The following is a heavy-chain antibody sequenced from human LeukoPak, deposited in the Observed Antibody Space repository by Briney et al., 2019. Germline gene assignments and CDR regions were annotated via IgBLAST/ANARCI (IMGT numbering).Heavy chain of an antibody. D-gene: IGHD4-23*01. J-gene: IGHJ4*02. V-gene: IGHV3-23*01. CDR2: ISGSGGNT. CDR1: GFTFSSYA. Sequence: PRGSLRLSCAASGFTFSSYAMSWVRQAPRKGLEWVSSISGSGGNTYYADSVKDRFTISRDNSKNTLYMQMNSLRAEDTAVYYCAKLVTHFDYWGQGTLVTVSP. CDR3: AKLVTHFDY.